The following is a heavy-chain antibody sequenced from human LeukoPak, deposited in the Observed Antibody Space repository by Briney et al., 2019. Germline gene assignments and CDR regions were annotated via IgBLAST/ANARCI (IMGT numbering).Heavy chain of an antibody. D-gene: IGHD3-22*01. CDR1: GFTVSSNY. CDR2: IYSGGST. J-gene: IGHJ4*02. V-gene: IGHV3-66*01. CDR3: ARGDYDSSGYYDH. Sequence: GGSLRLSCAASGFTVSSNYMSWVRQAPGKGLEWVSVIYSGGSTYYADPVKGRFTISRDNSKNTLYLQMNSLRAEDTAVYYCARGDYDSSGYYDHWGQGTLVTVSS.